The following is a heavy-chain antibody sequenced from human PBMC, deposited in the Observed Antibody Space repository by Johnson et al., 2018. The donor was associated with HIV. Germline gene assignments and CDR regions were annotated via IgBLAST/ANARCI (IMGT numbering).Heavy chain of an antibody. D-gene: IGHD3-10*01. J-gene: IGHJ3*02. CDR3: AKGRSGGSGAFDI. CDR1: GFTFSSYA. V-gene: IGHV3-23*04. CDR2: ISGSGGST. Sequence: VQLVESGGGLVQPGGSLRLSCAASGFTFSSYAMSWVRQAPGKGLEWVSAISGSGGSTYYADSVKGRFTISRDNAKNTLYLQMNRLRTEDTAVYFCAKGRSGGSGAFDIWGQGTMVTVSS.